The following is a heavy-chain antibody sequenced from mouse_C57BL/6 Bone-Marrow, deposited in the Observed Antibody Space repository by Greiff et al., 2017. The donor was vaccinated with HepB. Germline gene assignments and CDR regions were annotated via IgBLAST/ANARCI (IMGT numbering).Heavy chain of an antibody. CDR2: IYPGDGDT. D-gene: IGHD1-1*01. V-gene: IGHV1-82*01. CDR3: ARGTVVADWYFDV. Sequence: VQLQQSGPELVKPGASVKISCKASGYAFSSSWMNWVKQRPGKGLGWIGRIYPGDGDTNYNGKFKGKATLTADKSSSTAYMQLSSLTSEDSAVYFCARGTVVADWYFDVWGTGTTVTVSS. J-gene: IGHJ1*03. CDR1: GYAFSSSW.